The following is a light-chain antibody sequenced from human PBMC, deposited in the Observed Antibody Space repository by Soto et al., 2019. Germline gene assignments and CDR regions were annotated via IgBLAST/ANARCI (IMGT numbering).Light chain of an antibody. CDR3: RQANTFSLT. CDR2: AAA. CDR1: QGISNW. Sequence: DIQMTQSPSSVSASLGDRATITCRAGQGISNWLFCYQHKPGKAPKILMYAAASLQSGVPSRFSGSGVETDFTLTISSPQPEDYSTYYCRQANTFSLTFGGGTKVDIK. J-gene: IGKJ4*01. V-gene: IGKV1-12*01.